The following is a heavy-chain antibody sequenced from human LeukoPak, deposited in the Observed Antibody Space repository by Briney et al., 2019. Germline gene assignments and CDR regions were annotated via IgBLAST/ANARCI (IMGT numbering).Heavy chain of an antibody. CDR3: ARGGLWFGESQKSYYYYYMDV. CDR2: ISAYNGNT. CDR1: GYTFTSYG. D-gene: IGHD3-10*01. V-gene: IGHV1-18*01. J-gene: IGHJ6*03. Sequence: ASVKVSCKASGYTFTSYGISWVRQAPGQGLEWMGWISAYNGNTNYAQKLQGRVTMTTDTSTSTAYMELRSLRSDDTAVYYCARGGLWFGESQKSYYYYYMDVWGKGTTVTVSS.